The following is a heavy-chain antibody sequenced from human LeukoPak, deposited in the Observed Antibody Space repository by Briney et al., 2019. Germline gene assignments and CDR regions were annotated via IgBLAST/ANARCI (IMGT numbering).Heavy chain of an antibody. CDR2: ISYSGNT. D-gene: IGHD2-2*01. Sequence: SETLSLTCTVSGGSIISSDYHWGWVRQPPGKGLEWIGTISYSGNTDYNPSLRSRVTISVDTSNNQFSLRLGSVTAADTAVYYCARGAGSTTPYYYYGMDVWGQGTTVTVSS. V-gene: IGHV4-39*07. CDR3: ARGAGSTTPYYYYGMDV. J-gene: IGHJ6*02. CDR1: GGSIISSDYH.